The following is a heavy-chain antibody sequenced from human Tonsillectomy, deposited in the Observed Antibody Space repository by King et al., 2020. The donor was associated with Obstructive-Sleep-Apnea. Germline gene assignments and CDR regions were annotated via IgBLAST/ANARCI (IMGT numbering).Heavy chain of an antibody. CDR1: GFTFSSYG. CDR2: IWYDGSNK. Sequence: LQLQESGGGVVQPGRSLRLSCEASGFTFSSYGMHWVRQAPGKGLEWVANIWYDGSNKFYTDSVKGRFTISRDNSKNTLYLQMNSLRAEDTAVYYCAKDVLRRLEWLQVGMDVWGQGTTVTVSS. J-gene: IGHJ6*02. D-gene: IGHD3-3*01. V-gene: IGHV3-33*03. CDR3: AKDVLRRLEWLQVGMDV.